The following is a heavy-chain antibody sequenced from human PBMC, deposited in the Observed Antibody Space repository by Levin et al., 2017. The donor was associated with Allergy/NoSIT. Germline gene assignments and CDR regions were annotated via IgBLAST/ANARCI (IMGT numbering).Heavy chain of an antibody. CDR2: IDPSDSYT. J-gene: IGHJ4*02. D-gene: IGHD3-10*01. Sequence: GESLKISCKGSGYSFTSYWISWVRQMPGKGLEWMGRIDPSDSYTNYSPSFQGHVTISADKSISTAYLQWSSLKASDTAMYYCARHSYYYGSGSYNPIDYWGQGTLVTVSS. CDR3: ARHSYYYGSGSYNPIDY. V-gene: IGHV5-10-1*01. CDR1: GYSFTSYW.